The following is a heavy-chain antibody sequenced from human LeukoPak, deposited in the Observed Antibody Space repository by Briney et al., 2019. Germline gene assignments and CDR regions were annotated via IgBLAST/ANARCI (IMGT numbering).Heavy chain of an antibody. V-gene: IGHV4-59*08. CDR1: GGSISSYY. CDR3: ARWGSNMAREKGDH. Sequence: SETLSLTCTVSGGSISSYYWSWIRQPPGKGLEWIGYIYYSGITNYNPSLKTRVTILVDTSKNQFSLKLSSVTAADTAVYYCARWGSNMAREKGDHWGQGTLVTVSS. CDR2: IYYSGIT. D-gene: IGHD3-10*01. J-gene: IGHJ4*02.